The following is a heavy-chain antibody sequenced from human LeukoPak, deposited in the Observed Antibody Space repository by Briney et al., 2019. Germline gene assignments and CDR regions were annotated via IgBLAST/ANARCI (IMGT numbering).Heavy chain of an antibody. CDR3: ARLAAAGTSFYGMDV. D-gene: IGHD6-13*01. Sequence: PGGSLRPSCATSGFIFSSYSMNWVRQAPGKGLEWVSSISSSSSYIYHADSVKGRFTISRDNAKNSLYLQMNSLRAEDTAMYYCARLAAAGTSFYGMDVWGKGTTVTVSS. CDR1: GFIFSSYS. J-gene: IGHJ6*04. CDR2: ISSSSSYI. V-gene: IGHV3-21*01.